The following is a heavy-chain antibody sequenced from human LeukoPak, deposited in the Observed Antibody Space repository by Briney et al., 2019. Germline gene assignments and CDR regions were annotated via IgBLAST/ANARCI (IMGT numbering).Heavy chain of an antibody. J-gene: IGHJ4*02. V-gene: IGHV4-30-2*01. CDR1: GGSISSGGYS. CDR2: IYHSGST. D-gene: IGHD3-22*01. Sequence: SETLSLTCAVSGGSISSGGYSWRWIRQPPGKGLEWIGYIYHSGSTYYNPSLKSRVTISVDRSKNQFSLKLSSVTAADTAVYYCASLTSMIVAAYWGQGTLVTVSS. CDR3: ASLTSMIVAAY.